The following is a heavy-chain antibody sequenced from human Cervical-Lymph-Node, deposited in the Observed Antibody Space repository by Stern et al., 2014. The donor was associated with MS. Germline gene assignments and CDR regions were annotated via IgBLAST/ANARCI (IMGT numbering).Heavy chain of an antibody. J-gene: IGHJ3*02. CDR1: GFSLSTSGMC. CDR3: ARIASGDYGSRSDALDI. CDR2: TDWADDT. V-gene: IGHV2-70*01. D-gene: IGHD4-17*01. Sequence: QVTLKESGPALVKPTQTLTLTCTFSGFSLSTSGMCVSWIRQPPGKAREWLALTDWADDTYSSTFLKPLLTISKDTSKNQVVLTMTNMDPVDTATYYCARIASGDYGSRSDALDIWGQGTMVTVSS.